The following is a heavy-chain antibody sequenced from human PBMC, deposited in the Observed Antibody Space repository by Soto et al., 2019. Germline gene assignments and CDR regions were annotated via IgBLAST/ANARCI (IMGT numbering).Heavy chain of an antibody. Sequence: ASVKVSCKASGYTFTSYGIGWVRQAPGQGLEWMGWIGAYNGNTNHAQKLQGRVTMTTDTSTSTAYMELRSLRSDDTAVYYCARGVGSGTYYNQYNWFDPWGQGTLVTVSS. D-gene: IGHD3-10*01. CDR3: ARGVGSGTYYNQYNWFDP. CDR1: GYTFTSYG. V-gene: IGHV1-18*01. CDR2: IGAYNGNT. J-gene: IGHJ5*02.